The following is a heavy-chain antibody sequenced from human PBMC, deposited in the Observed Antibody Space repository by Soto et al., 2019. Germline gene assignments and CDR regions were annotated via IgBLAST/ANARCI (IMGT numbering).Heavy chain of an antibody. CDR3: ARTLYSGYDYIGY. V-gene: IGHV3-33*01. CDR2: IWYDGSNK. CDR1: GFTFSSYG. Sequence: GGSLRLSCAASGFTFSSYGMHWVRQAPGKGLEWVAVIWYDGSNKYYADSVKGRFTISRDNSKNTLYLQMNSLRAEDTAVYYCARTLYSGYDYIGYWGQGTLVTVSS. J-gene: IGHJ4*02. D-gene: IGHD5-12*01.